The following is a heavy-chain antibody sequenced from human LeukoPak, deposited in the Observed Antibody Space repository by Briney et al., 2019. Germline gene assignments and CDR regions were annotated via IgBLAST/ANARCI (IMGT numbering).Heavy chain of an antibody. D-gene: IGHD3-16*01. CDR3: AKWPEGAMDYFDY. Sequence: GGSLRLSCAASGFSFSSYAMTWARQAPVKGLEWVSAISGDGTRTYYADSVKGRFTISRDNSKTTLYLEMSSLRVEDTAIYYCAKWPEGAMDYFDYWGQGTLVTVSS. V-gene: IGHV3-23*01. CDR1: GFSFSSYA. CDR2: ISGDGTRT. J-gene: IGHJ4*02.